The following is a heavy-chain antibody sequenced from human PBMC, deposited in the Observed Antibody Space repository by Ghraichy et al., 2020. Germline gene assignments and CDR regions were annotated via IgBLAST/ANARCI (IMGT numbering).Heavy chain of an antibody. CDR3: ARNGGSWLHDAFDI. CDR2: IYYDGNT. CDR1: GGSISSTTYY. V-gene: IGHV4-39*01. D-gene: IGHD5-24*01. J-gene: IGHJ3*02. Sequence: SETLSLTCTVSGGSISSTTYYWGWLRQPPGQGRVWIASIYYDGNTFYTPSLKSRVTISVDTSKNAFSLKLSSVTAAATAVYYCARNGGSWLHDAFDIWGHGTMVTVSS.